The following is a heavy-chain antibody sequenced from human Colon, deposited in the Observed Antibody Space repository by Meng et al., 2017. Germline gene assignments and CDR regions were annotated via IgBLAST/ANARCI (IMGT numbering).Heavy chain of an antibody. Sequence: QVQLGQSGAEVKRPGPSVTVSCKSSGYSFSTDYMHWVRQAPGQGLEWMGIINPSGGSTSYAQKFQGRVTMTRDMSTSTVHMELSSLRSEDTAMYYCAREDILTGSSLDYWGQGTLVTVSS. CDR2: INPSGGST. V-gene: IGHV1-46*01. CDR1: GYSFSTDY. J-gene: IGHJ4*02. D-gene: IGHD3-9*01. CDR3: AREDILTGSSLDY.